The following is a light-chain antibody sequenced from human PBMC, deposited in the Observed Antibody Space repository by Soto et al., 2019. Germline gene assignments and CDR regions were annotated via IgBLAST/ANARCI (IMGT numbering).Light chain of an antibody. CDR2: NNY. CDR3: ATWDDSLSAVV. J-gene: IGLJ2*01. Sequence: QSILTQPPSASGTPGQRVTISCSNVGSNSVHWYQHLPGTAPKFLIYNNYQRPSGVPDRFSGSKSDTSASLAISGLRSEDEGDYYCATWDDSLSAVVFGGGTKVTVL. V-gene: IGLV1-47*01. CDR1: SNVGSNS.